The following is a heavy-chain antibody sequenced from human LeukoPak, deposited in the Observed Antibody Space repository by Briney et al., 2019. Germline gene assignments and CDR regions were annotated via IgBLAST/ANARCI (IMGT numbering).Heavy chain of an antibody. Sequence: SETLSLTCTVSGGSISSTDHYWGWIRQPPEKGLEWIGSIFYSGSTYYTPSLKSRVTISLDTSKNQFSLKLTSVTAADTAVYYCARGQRVYSGHYSYETFFDYWGQGILVTVSS. CDR2: IFYSGST. D-gene: IGHD1-26*01. CDR3: ARGQRVYSGHYSYETFFDY. J-gene: IGHJ4*02. V-gene: IGHV4-39*07. CDR1: GGSISSTDHY.